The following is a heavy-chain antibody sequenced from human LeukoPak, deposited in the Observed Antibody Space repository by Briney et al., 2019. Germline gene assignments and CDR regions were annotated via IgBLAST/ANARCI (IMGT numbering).Heavy chain of an antibody. Sequence: ASVKVSCKVSGYTLTELSTHWVRQAPGKGLEWMGGFDPEDGETIYAQKFQGRVTMTEDTSTDTAYMELSSLRSEDTAVYYCATATDCSGGSCYSGIYDYWGQGTLVTVSS. J-gene: IGHJ4*02. D-gene: IGHD2-15*01. CDR1: GYTLTELS. V-gene: IGHV1-24*01. CDR3: ATATDCSGGSCYSGIYDY. CDR2: FDPEDGET.